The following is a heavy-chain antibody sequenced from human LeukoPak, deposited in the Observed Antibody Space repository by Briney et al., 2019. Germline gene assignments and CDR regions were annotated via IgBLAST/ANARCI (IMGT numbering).Heavy chain of an antibody. J-gene: IGHJ6*02. D-gene: IGHD1-26*01. Sequence: SRVTISVDKSKNQFSLNLSSVTAADTAVYYCARGLIVRGYYYGMDVWGQGTTVTVS. CDR3: ARGLIVRGYYYGMDV. V-gene: IGHV4-4*02.